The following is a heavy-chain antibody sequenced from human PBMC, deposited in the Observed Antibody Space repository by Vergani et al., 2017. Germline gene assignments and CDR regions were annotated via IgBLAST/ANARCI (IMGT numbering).Heavy chain of an antibody. Sequence: QVQLVQSGAEVKKPGSSVKVSCKASGGTFSSYAISWVRQAPGQGREWMGGIIPIFGTANYAQKFQGRVTITADESTSTAYMELSTLRSEDTAVYYCASRYSSSTSFLIAGWFEPWGQGTLVIVSS. CDR3: ASRYSSSTSFLIAGWFEP. CDR2: IIPIFGTA. CDR1: GGTFSSYA. V-gene: IGHV1-69*01. D-gene: IGHD2-2*01. J-gene: IGHJ5*02.